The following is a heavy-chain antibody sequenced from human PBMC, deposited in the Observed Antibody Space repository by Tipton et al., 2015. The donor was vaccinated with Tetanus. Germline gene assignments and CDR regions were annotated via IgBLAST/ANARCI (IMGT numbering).Heavy chain of an antibody. CDR3: ARDSYYSSRWSFADY. Sequence: AGLVKPSETLSLTCGVSDGSFNAYYWSWIRQTPGKGLEWIGEVNQSGSTKYNPSFNSRAAISVDTSKSQFSLRVRSVTAADTAVYYCARDSYYSSRWSFADYWGQGTLVTVSS. V-gene: IGHV4-34*01. CDR2: VNQSGST. CDR1: DGSFNAYY. D-gene: IGHD3-22*01. J-gene: IGHJ4*02.